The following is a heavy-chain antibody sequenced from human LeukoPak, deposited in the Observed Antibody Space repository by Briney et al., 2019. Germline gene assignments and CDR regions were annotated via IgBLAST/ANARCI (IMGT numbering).Heavy chain of an antibody. CDR3: ARDGYCSGGSCYSIFDY. Sequence: SVKVSCKASGGTFSSYAISWVRQAPGQGLEWMGGIIPIFGTANYAQKFQGRVTITADKSTSTAYMELSSLRSEDTAVYYCARDGYCSGGSCYSIFDYWGQGTLVTVSS. V-gene: IGHV1-69*06. D-gene: IGHD2-15*01. CDR2: IIPIFGTA. J-gene: IGHJ4*02. CDR1: GGTFSSYA.